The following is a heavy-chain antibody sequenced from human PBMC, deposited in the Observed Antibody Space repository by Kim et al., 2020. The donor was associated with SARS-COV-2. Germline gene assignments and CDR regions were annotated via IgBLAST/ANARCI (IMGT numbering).Heavy chain of an antibody. Sequence: SETLSLTCTVSGGSISSSSYYWGWIRQPPGKGLEWIGSIYYSGSTYYNPSLKSRVTISVDTSKNQFSLKLSSVTAADTAVYYCARLKINDYGDHTYYFDYWGQGTLVTVSS. CDR3: ARLKINDYGDHTYYFDY. D-gene: IGHD4-17*01. CDR1: GGSISSSSYY. V-gene: IGHV4-39*01. CDR2: IYYSGST. J-gene: IGHJ4*02.